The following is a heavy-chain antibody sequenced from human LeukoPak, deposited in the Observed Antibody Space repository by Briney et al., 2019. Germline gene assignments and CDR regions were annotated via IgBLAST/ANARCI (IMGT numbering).Heavy chain of an antibody. D-gene: IGHD6-13*01. Sequence: PGGSLRLSCAASGFTFRSYGMSWVRQAPGKGLEWVSAISGSGGRPYYADSVKGRFTISRDNSKNTLYLQMNSLRAEDTAVYYCAKDPLRGPGIASNWFDPWGQGTLVTVSS. CDR2: ISGSGGRP. CDR1: GFTFRSYG. V-gene: IGHV3-23*01. CDR3: AKDPLRGPGIASNWFDP. J-gene: IGHJ5*02.